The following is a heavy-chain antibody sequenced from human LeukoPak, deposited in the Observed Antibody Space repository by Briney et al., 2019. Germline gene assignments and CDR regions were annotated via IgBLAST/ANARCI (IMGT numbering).Heavy chain of an antibody. J-gene: IGHJ4*02. CDR2: INPNSGGT. V-gene: IGHV1-2*02. Sequence: GASVKVSCKISGYNFTGYYIHWVRQAPGQGLEWMGWINPNSGGTNYAQKFQGRVTMTRDTSISTAYMELSRLRSDDTAVYYCARGAYYDSSGYYSGHDYWGQGTLVTVSS. CDR3: ARGAYYDSSGYYSGHDY. D-gene: IGHD3-22*01. CDR1: GYNFTGYY.